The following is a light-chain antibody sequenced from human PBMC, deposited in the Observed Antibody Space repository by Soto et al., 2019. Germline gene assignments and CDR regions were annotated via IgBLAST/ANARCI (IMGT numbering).Light chain of an antibody. J-gene: IGKJ1*01. CDR1: QSFSSSY. V-gene: IGKV3-20*01. CDR2: ETS. CDR3: QQYGSLSST. Sequence: EIVLTQSPGTLSLSPGERATLSCRASQSFSSSYLAWYQQKPGQAPRLLIYETSSRATGIPDRFSGSGSQTDFTLTISRLEPEDFAVYPCQQYGSLSSTFGQATKV.